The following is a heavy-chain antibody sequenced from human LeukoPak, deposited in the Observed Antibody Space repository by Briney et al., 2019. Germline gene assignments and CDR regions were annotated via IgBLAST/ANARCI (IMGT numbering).Heavy chain of an antibody. CDR2: IWYDGSSK. V-gene: IGHV3-33*01. Sequence: GGSLRLSCAASGFSFSAYGVHWVRQAPGKGPEWVAVIWYDGSSKDYADSVKGRFTLSRDNSKNTLYLQMNSLTVEDTAVYYCARSQSSSLIDYWGQGTLVTVSS. J-gene: IGHJ4*02. CDR3: ARSQSSSLIDY. D-gene: IGHD6-13*01. CDR1: GFSFSAYG.